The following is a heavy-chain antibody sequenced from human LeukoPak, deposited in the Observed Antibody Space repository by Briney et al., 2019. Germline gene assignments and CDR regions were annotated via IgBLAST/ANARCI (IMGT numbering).Heavy chain of an antibody. CDR3: ARHLYTYYFDY. V-gene: IGHV4-59*08. CDR2: IYYSGST. J-gene: IGHJ4*02. CDR1: GGSISSYY. Sequence: SETLSLTCTVSGGSISSYYWSWIRQPPGKGLEWVGYIYYSGSTNYNPSLKSRVTISVDTSKNQFSLKLSSVTAADTAVYYCARHLYTYYFDYWGQGTLVTVSS. D-gene: IGHD2-2*02.